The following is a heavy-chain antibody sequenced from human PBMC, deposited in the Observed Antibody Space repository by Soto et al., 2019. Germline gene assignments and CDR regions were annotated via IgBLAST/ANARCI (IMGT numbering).Heavy chain of an antibody. J-gene: IGHJ4*02. V-gene: IGHV4-61*08. CDR3: PKGFSSGWYVDS. CDR2: ILSGGGT. D-gene: IGHD6-19*01. CDR1: GGSVSSDAYC. Sequence: SETLSLTCSVSGGSVSSDAYCWSWIRQPPGKTLEWIGFILSGGGTSTNPSLRSRLSISVDTSRNQFSLRLTSVTASDTGVYSGPKGFSSGWYVDSWGRGTLVTVSS.